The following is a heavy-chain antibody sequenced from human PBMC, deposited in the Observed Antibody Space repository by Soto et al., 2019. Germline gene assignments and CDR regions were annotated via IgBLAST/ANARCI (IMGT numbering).Heavy chain of an antibody. CDR1: GAPFSSHF. CDR2: INQSGST. CDR3: AFQLVGLAEGDF. D-gene: IGHD1-1*01. V-gene: IGHV4-34*02. J-gene: IGHJ5*01. Sequence: QVQVQQWGEGLLKPSETLSLTCGVSGAPFSSHFWTWIRQPPGKGLEWIGEINQSGSTNYNPYLKSRVSISVDPSKSQVSLRLPSVTAAGTAVYFCAFQLVGLAEGDFWGHGTQVTVSS.